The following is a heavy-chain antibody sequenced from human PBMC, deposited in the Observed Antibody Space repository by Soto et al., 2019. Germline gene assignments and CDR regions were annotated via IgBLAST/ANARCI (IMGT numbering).Heavy chain of an antibody. J-gene: IGHJ6*01. D-gene: IGHD4-17*01. CDR1: GGSIGSYY. CDR3: ARATTSHY. CDR2: VYYTGST. Sequence: PENLCVPCNVSGGSIGSYYWNWLRQPAGKGLEWIGYVYYTGSTNYNPSLEGRATISVDSSKNQVSLNLRSVTAADSATYYCARATTSHY. V-gene: IGHV4-59*01.